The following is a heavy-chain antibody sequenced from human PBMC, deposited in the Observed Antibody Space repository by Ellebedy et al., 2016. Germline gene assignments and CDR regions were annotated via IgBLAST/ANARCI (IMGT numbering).Heavy chain of an antibody. J-gene: IGHJ4*02. CDR3: ARGLSGYDLSTSDY. CDR1: GFDFRSYA. D-gene: IGHD5-12*01. CDR2: ISYDGSDK. V-gene: IGHV3-30*19. Sequence: GESLKISXVASGFDFRSYAMHWVRQAPGKGLEWVAVISYDGSDKNNTDSVKGRFTISRDNSKNTMYLQMSRLRAEDMGVYYCARGLSGYDLSTSDYWGQGTLVTVSP.